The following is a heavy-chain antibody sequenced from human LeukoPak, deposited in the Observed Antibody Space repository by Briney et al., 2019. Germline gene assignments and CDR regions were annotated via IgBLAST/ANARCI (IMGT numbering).Heavy chain of an antibody. CDR3: ARDLGGSYDDAFDI. CDR2: IYYSGST. Sequence: SETLSLTCTVSGGSISSYYWSWIRQPPGKGLEWIGYIYYSGSTNYNPSLKSRVTISVDTSKNQFSLKLSSVTAADTAVCYCARDLGGSYDDAFDIWGQGTMVTVSS. V-gene: IGHV4-59*01. J-gene: IGHJ3*02. D-gene: IGHD1-26*01. CDR1: GGSISSYY.